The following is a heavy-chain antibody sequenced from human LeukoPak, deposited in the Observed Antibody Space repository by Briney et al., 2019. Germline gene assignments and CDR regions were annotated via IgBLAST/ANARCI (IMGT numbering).Heavy chain of an antibody. CDR3: AKVGSSGWYLTFFDY. Sequence: GGSLRLSCAASGFTYSSYAMSWVRQAPGKGLEWVSAISGSGGSTYYADSVKGRFTISRDNSKNTLYLQMNSLRAEDTAVYYCAKVGSSGWYLTFFDYWGQGTLVTVSS. D-gene: IGHD6-19*01. V-gene: IGHV3-23*01. CDR1: GFTYSSYA. J-gene: IGHJ4*02. CDR2: ISGSGGST.